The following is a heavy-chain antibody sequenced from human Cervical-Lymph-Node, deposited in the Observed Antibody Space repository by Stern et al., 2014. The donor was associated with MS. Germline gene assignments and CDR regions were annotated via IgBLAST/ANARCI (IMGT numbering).Heavy chain of an antibody. Sequence: QVQLQESVPGLVRPSGTLSLTCGVSGDSISGSTDWGSWVRQPPGKGLEWIGEVHHRATTNYNPSPKSRVTISVDTANNQFSLNLNSFTAADTADYYCARVKWYFDLWGRGTLVTVSS. CDR1: GDSISGSTDW. CDR2: VHHRATT. J-gene: IGHJ2*01. D-gene: IGHD2-21*01. V-gene: IGHV4-4*02. CDR3: ARVKWYFDL.